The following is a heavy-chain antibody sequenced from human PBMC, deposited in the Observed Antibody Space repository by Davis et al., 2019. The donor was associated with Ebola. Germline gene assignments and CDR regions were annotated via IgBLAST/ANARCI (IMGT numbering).Heavy chain of an antibody. V-gene: IGHV1-8*01. J-gene: IGHJ4*02. D-gene: IGHD3-3*01. CDR2: MNPNSGNT. CDR1: GYTFTSYD. CDR3: ARGRFLEWLFAGGY. Sequence: ASVKVSCKASGYTFTSYDINWLRQATGQGLAWMGWMNPNSGNTGYAQKFQGRVTMTRNTSISTAYMELSSLRSEDTAVYYCARGRFLEWLFAGGYWGQGTLVTVSS.